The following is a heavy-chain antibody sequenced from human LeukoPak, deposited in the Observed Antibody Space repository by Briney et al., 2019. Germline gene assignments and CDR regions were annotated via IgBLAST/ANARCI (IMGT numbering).Heavy chain of an antibody. V-gene: IGHV1-69*01. D-gene: IGHD6-19*01. CDR1: GGTFSSYA. J-gene: IGHJ4*02. Sequence: SVKVSSKASGGTFSSYAISWVRQAPGQGLEWMGGIIPIFGTANYSQKFQGRVTITADESTSTAYMELSSLRSEYTAVYYCARDGIAVAGTVYWGQGTLVTVSS. CDR2: IIPIFGTA. CDR3: ARDGIAVAGTVY.